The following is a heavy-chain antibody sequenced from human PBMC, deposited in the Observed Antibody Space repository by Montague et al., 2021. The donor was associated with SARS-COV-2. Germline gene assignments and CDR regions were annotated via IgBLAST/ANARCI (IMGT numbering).Heavy chain of an antibody. V-gene: IGHV6-1*01. CDR3: ARAPYSSGFYGMDV. J-gene: IGHJ6*02. CDR2: YL. Sequence: YLDYAVAVKGRITINADTSRDQFSLQLNSVTPEDTAVYYCARAPYSSGFYGMDVWGQGNTVTVSS. D-gene: IGHD3-22*01.